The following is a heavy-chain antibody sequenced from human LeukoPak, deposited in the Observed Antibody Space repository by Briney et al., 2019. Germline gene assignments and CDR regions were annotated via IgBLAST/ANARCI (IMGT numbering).Heavy chain of an antibody. Sequence: QPGGSLRLSCAASGFAFSACAMHWVRQAPGKGLEWVAVISYDGNNKYYADSVKGRFTISRDNSKNTLYLQMNSLRVEDTAMYYCASGGFYDFWSGYYTPFDYWGQGTLVAVSS. J-gene: IGHJ4*02. CDR3: ASGGFYDFWSGYYTPFDY. D-gene: IGHD3-3*01. CDR2: ISYDGNNK. V-gene: IGHV3-30*01. CDR1: GFAFSACA.